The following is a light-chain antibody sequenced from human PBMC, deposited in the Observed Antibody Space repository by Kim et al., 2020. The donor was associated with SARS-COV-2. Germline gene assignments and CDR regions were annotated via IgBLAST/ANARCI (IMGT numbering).Light chain of an antibody. V-gene: IGKV1-39*01. CDR2: AAS. CDR3: HHSHAAPFLT. Sequence: DIQMTQSPSSLAASVGDRVTIACRARQSISTYLNWYQQKRVKAPKLLIYAASSLQSGVPSRFSGSGFGTDFTLTISSLQPGEFATYYCHHSHAAPFLTFCGETKVDIK. CDR1: QSISTY. J-gene: IGKJ4*01.